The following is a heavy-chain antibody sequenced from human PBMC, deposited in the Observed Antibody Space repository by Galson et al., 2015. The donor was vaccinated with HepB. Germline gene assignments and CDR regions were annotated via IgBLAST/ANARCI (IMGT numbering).Heavy chain of an antibody. D-gene: IGHD3-10*01. Sequence: SVKVSCKASGYTFTSYGISWVRQAPGQGLEWMGWISAYNGNTNYAQKLQGRVTMTTDTSTSTAYMELRSLRSDDTAVYYCAREISIGRFGELRNWFDPWGQGTLVTVSS. J-gene: IGHJ5*02. CDR3: AREISIGRFGELRNWFDP. V-gene: IGHV1-18*01. CDR2: ISAYNGNT. CDR1: GYTFTSYG.